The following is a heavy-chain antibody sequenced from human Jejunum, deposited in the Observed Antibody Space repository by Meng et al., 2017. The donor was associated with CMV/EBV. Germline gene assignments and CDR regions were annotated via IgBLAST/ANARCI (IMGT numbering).Heavy chain of an antibody. CDR2: VSYSEST. V-gene: IGHV4-61*01. D-gene: IGHD1-26*01. CDR3: ARELRSGSYFYFDY. CDR1: GDSVSSANSF. Sequence: SGDSVSSANSFWSWIRQPPGETLEWIGFVSYSESTNYNPSLKSQVTISVDTSKNQFSLRLGSVTAADTAVYYCARELRSGSYFYFDYWGQGALVTVSS. J-gene: IGHJ4*02.